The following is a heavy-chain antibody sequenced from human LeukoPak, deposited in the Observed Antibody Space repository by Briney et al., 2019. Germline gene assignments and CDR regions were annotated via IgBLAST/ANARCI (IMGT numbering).Heavy chain of an antibody. CDR2: INPNSGGT. CDR3: ARDARHRYCSSTSCYRGWLDP. J-gene: IGHJ5*02. D-gene: IGHD2-2*01. V-gene: IGHV1-2*02. CDR1: GYTFTGYY. Sequence: ASVKVSCKASGYTFTGYYMHWVRQAPGQGLEWMGWINPNSGGTNYAQKLQGRVTMTTDTSTSTAYMELSSLRSEDTAVYYCARDARHRYCSSTSCYRGWLDPWGQGTLVTVSS.